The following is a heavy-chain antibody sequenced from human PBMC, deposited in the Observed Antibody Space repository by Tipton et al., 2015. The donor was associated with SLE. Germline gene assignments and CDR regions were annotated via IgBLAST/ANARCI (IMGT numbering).Heavy chain of an antibody. Sequence: GSLRLSCAASGFTFSSYWMHWVRQAPGKGLVWVSRINSDGSSTSYADSVKGRFTISRDNAKNTLYLQMNSLRAEDTAVYYCAREYRYDILTGYNWFDPWGQGTLVTVSS. J-gene: IGHJ5*02. D-gene: IGHD3-9*01. CDR3: AREYRYDILTGYNWFDP. CDR2: INSDGSST. V-gene: IGHV3-74*01. CDR1: GFTFSSYW.